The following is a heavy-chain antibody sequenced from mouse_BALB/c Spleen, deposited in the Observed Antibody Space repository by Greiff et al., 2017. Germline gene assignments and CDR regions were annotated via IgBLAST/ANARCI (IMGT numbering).Heavy chain of an antibody. CDR2: INPSNGRT. V-gene: IGHV1S81*02. Sequence: QVQLQQPGAELVKPGASVKLSCKASGYTFTSYWMHWVKQRPGQGLEWIGEINPSNGRTNYNEKFKSKATLTVDKSSSTAYMQLSSLTSEDSAVYYCARGDYYGSSYMRFAYWGQGTLVTVSA. CDR1: GYTFTSYW. CDR3: ARGDYYGSSYMRFAY. J-gene: IGHJ3*01. D-gene: IGHD1-1*01.